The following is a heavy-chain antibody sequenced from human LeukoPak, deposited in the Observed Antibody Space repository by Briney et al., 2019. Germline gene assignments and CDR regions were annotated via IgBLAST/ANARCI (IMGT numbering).Heavy chain of an antibody. V-gene: IGHV3-20*04. CDR2: ISGIGGST. Sequence: GGSLSLSCAASGFTFDDYVMSWVRQASGKGLEWVSGISGIGGSTGYADSVKGRFTISRDNAKNSLYLQMNSLRAEDTAIYYCANVRLGVTKGVRVDYWGQGTLVTVSS. CDR3: ANVRLGVTKGVRVDY. CDR1: GFTFDDYV. D-gene: IGHD4-17*01. J-gene: IGHJ4*02.